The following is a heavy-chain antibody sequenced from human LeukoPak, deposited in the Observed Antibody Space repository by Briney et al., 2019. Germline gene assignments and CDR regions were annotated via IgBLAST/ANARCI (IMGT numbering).Heavy chain of an antibody. D-gene: IGHD6-13*01. V-gene: IGHV3-66*01. Sequence: AGGSLRPSCAASGFTVSSNYMSWVRQAPGKGLEWVSVIYSGGSTYYADSVKGRFTISRDNSKNTLYLQMNSLRAEDTAVYYCASAEGYSTDYWGQGTLVTVSS. CDR2: IYSGGST. CDR1: GFTVSSNY. CDR3: ASAEGYSTDY. J-gene: IGHJ4*02.